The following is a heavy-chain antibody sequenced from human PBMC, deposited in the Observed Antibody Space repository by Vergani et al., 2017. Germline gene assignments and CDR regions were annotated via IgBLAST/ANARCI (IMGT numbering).Heavy chain of an antibody. D-gene: IGHD3-16*02. Sequence: QVQLQQWGAGLLKPSETLSLTCAVYGGSFSGYYWSWIRQPPGKGLEWIGEINHSGSTNYNPSLKSRVTISVDTSKNQFSLKLSSVTAAATAVYYCARGPNDYVWGSYRKSPFDPWGQGTLVTVSS. CDR1: GGSFSGYY. J-gene: IGHJ5*02. CDR3: ARGPNDYVWGSYRKSPFDP. CDR2: INHSGST. V-gene: IGHV4-34*01.